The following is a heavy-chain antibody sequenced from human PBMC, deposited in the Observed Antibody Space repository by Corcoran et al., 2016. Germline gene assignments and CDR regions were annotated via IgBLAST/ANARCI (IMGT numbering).Heavy chain of an antibody. Sequence: QVQLQESGPGLVKPSDTLSLTCTVSSYSITNDNWWGWIRQFPGKGLEWIGYIYYSGNTHYNPSLKSRVTMSVDTSKNQVSLKLNSETAVDTAVYCCARKYDSGWYDYWGQGILVTVSS. J-gene: IGHJ4*02. D-gene: IGHD6-19*01. CDR3: ARKYDSGWYDY. V-gene: IGHV4-28*01. CDR1: SYSITNDNW. CDR2: IYYSGNT.